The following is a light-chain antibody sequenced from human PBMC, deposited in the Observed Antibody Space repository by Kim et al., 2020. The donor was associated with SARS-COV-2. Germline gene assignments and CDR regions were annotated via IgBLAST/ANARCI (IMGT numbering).Light chain of an antibody. V-gene: IGKV3-20*01. CDR2: GAS. CDR1: HNVSSNY. J-gene: IGKJ1*01. CDR3: QQYGSSPWT. Sequence: VESAAPSCWPSHNVSSNYLAWYQQKPGQAPSLLIYGASSRASGIPDRFSGSGSGTDFTLTISRLEPEDFAVYYCQQYGSSPWTFGQGTKVDIK.